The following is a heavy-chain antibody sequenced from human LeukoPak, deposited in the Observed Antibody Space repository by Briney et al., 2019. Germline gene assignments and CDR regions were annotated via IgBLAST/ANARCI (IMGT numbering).Heavy chain of an antibody. J-gene: IGHJ4*02. Sequence: PSQTQSLTCTVSGGSISSGDYYWSWIRQPPGKGLEWIGYIYYSGSTYYNPSLKSRVTISVDTSKNQFSLKLSSVTAADTAVYYCARTYCSSTSCYTFDYWGQGTLVTVSS. CDR2: IYYSGST. D-gene: IGHD2-2*02. CDR3: ARTYCSSTSCYTFDY. V-gene: IGHV4-30-4*08. CDR1: GGSISSGDYY.